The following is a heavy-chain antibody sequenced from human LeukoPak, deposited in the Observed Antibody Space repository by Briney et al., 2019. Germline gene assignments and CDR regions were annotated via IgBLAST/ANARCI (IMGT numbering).Heavy chain of an antibody. CDR1: GFTFSSCG. V-gene: IGHV3-30*02. Sequence: AGTLRLSCAASGFTFSSCGMHWVRQAPGKGLEWVAFIRYDGSNKYYADSMKGRFTISRDNSKNTLYLQMNSLRAEDTAVYYCAKIGGQYSSSWYEYYFDYWGQGTLVTVSS. D-gene: IGHD6-13*01. J-gene: IGHJ4*02. CDR2: IRYDGSNK. CDR3: AKIGGQYSSSWYEYYFDY.